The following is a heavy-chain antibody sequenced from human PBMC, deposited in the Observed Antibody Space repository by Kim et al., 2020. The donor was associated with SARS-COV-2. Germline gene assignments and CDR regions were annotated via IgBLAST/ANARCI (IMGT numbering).Heavy chain of an antibody. CDR3: ARGGLDIVATWYY. CDR2: IYYSGST. D-gene: IGHD5-12*01. CDR1: GGSISSSSYY. V-gene: IGHV4-39*01. Sequence: SETLSLTCTVSGGSISSSSYYWGWIRQPPGKVLEWIGSIYYSGSTYYNPSLKSRVTISVDTSKNQFSLKLSSVTAADTALYYCARGGLDIVATWYYWGQGTLVTVSS. J-gene: IGHJ4*02.